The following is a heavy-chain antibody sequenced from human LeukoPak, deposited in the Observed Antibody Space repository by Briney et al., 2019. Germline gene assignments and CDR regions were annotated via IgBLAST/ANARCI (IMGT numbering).Heavy chain of an antibody. CDR2: IYSSGST. J-gene: IGHJ6*02. CDR3: ARGGLVVVVAATQDLDYYGMDV. D-gene: IGHD2-15*01. V-gene: IGHV4-59*12. Sequence: SETLSLTCTVSGGSISSYYWSWIRQPPGKGLEWLGYIYSSGSTNYNPSLKSRVTMSVDTSKNQFSLKLSSVTAADTAVYYCARGGLVVVVAATQDLDYYGMDVWGQGTTVTVSS. CDR1: GGSISSYY.